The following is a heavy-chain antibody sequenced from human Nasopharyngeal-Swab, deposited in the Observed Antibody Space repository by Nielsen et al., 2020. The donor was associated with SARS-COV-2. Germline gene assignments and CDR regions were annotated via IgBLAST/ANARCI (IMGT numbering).Heavy chain of an antibody. V-gene: IGHV3-15*01. D-gene: IGHD2-2*01. Sequence: GESLKISCAASGFTFSNAWMSWVRQAPGKGLEWVGRIKSKTDGGTTDYAAPVKGRFTISRDDSKNTLYLQMNSLKTEDTAVYYCTTEGLDCSSTSCYVRDYYYGVDVWGQGTTVTVSS. CDR1: GFTFSNAW. CDR2: IKSKTDGGTT. J-gene: IGHJ6*02. CDR3: TTEGLDCSSTSCYVRDYYYGVDV.